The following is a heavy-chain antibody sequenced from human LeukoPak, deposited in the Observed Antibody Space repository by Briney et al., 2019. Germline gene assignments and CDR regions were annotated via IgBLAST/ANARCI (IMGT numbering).Heavy chain of an antibody. CDR1: GFNFGIYG. V-gene: IGHV3-33*01. D-gene: IGHD4-17*01. Sequence: PGGSLRLSCTASGFNFGIYGMHWVRQAPGKGLEWVAVMWDDGTNEYYVESVKGRFSIARDNSKNTLYLQMNSLRAEDMAVYYCARARGPGGDLAFDIWGQGTMVTVSS. CDR2: MWDDGTNE. J-gene: IGHJ3*02. CDR3: ARARGPGGDLAFDI.